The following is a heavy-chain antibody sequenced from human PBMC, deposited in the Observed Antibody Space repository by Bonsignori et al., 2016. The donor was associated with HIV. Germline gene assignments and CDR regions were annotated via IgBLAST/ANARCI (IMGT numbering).Heavy chain of an antibody. V-gene: IGHV3-21*01. CDR3: ARDGAAGNDYYYYMDV. Sequence: WIRQPPGKGLEWVSSISSSSSYIYYADSVKGRFTISRDNAKNSLYLQMNSLRAEDTAVYYCARDGAAGNDYYYYMDVWGKGTTVTVSS. J-gene: IGHJ6*03. CDR2: ISSSSSYI. D-gene: IGHD6-13*01.